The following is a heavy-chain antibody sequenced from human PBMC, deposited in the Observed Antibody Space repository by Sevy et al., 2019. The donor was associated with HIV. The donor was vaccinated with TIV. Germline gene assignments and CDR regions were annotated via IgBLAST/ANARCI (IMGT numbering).Heavy chain of an antibody. CDR2: ISAYNGNT. V-gene: IGHV1-18*04. CDR1: GYTFTSYG. CDR3: ARDGGYDSSGYFDY. D-gene: IGHD3-22*01. Sequence: ASVKVSCKASGYTFTSYGISWVRQAPGQGLEWMGWISAYNGNTNYAQKLQGRVTMTTDTSTSTAYMELRSLRSDDTAVYYWARDGGYDSSGYFDYWGQGTLVTVSS. J-gene: IGHJ4*02.